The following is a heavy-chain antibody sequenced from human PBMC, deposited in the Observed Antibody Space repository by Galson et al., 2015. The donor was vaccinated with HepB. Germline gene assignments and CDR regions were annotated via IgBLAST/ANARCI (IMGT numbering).Heavy chain of an antibody. D-gene: IGHD6-13*01. Sequence: SLRLSCAASGFTFSNYAMHWVRQAPGKGLEWVAFMSFDGSNKYYADSVKGRFTISRDNSQNTLYLQMNSLRAEDTAVYYCAKWNGHSTNWYGPFDHWGQGTLATVSS. CDR2: MSFDGSNK. J-gene: IGHJ4*02. CDR1: GFTFSNYA. CDR3: AKWNGHSTNWYGPFDH. V-gene: IGHV3-30-3*01.